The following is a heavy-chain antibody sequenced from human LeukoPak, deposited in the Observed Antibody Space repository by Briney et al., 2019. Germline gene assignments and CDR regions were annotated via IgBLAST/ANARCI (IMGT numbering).Heavy chain of an antibody. J-gene: IGHJ4*02. V-gene: IGHV3-43*01. CDR2: AGWAGGTT. CDR3: AKELDTMFFDY. CDR1: GFNFDRYT. Sequence: PRGSLRLSCATSGFNFDRYTIHWVRQAPGKGLEWVSLAGWAGGTTFYSDSVRGRFTISRDSGRKSVYLQMNSLTTDDTAFYFCAKELDTMFFDYRGQGALVTVSS. D-gene: IGHD3-10*02.